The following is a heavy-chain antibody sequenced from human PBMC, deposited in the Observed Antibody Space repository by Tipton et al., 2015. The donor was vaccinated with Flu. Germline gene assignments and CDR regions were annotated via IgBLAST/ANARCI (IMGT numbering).Heavy chain of an antibody. V-gene: IGHV4-39*07. J-gene: IGHJ3*02. CDR1: GGSISSSSYY. CDR3: AREGATKLTPAFDI. CDR2: IYYSGST. Sequence: TLSLTCTVSGGSISSSSYYWGWIRQPPGKGLEWIGSIYYSGSTYYNSSLKSRVTISVDTSKDQFSLKLSSVTAADTAVYYCAREGATKLTPAFDIWGQGTMVTVSS. D-gene: IGHD4/OR15-4a*01.